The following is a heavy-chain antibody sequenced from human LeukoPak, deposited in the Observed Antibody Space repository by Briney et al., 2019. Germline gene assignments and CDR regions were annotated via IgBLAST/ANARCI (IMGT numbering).Heavy chain of an antibody. V-gene: IGHV4-39*07. CDR2: IYYSGST. Sequence: PETLSLTCTVSGGSISSSSYYWGWIRQPPGKGLEWIGSIYYSGSTYYNPSLKSRVTISVDTSKNQFSLKLSSVTAADTAVYYCARVSPQGGDYDYWGQGTLVTVSS. CDR3: ARVSPQGGDYDY. CDR1: GGSISSSSYY. D-gene: IGHD4-17*01. J-gene: IGHJ4*02.